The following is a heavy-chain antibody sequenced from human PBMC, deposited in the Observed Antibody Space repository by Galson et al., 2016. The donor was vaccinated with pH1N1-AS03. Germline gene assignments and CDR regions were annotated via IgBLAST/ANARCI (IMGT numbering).Heavy chain of an antibody. Sequence: SGGIFNSNAITWVRQAPGQGLEWMGGIIGIFGTTNYAQKFQGRVAITADKSASIVYMELSSLTSEDTAVYYCARGGGYHLTHPLDVWGQGTTVTVSS. V-gene: IGHV1-69*06. J-gene: IGHJ6*02. D-gene: IGHD2-2*01. CDR2: IIGIFGTT. CDR3: ARGGGYHLTHPLDV. CDR1: GGIFNSNA.